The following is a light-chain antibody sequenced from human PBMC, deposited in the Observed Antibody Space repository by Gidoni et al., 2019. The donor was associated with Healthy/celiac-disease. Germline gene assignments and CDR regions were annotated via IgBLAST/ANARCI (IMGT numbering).Light chain of an antibody. J-gene: IGKJ2*01. CDR1: QSVSSN. V-gene: IGKV3-15*01. Sequence: EIVMTQSPATLSLSPGERATLSCRASQSVSSNLAWYQQKPGQAPRLLIIGASTRATGIPARFSGSGSGTEFTLTISSLQSEDFAVFYCQQYNNWPMSTFGQGTTLEIK. CDR2: GAS. CDR3: QQYNNWPMST.